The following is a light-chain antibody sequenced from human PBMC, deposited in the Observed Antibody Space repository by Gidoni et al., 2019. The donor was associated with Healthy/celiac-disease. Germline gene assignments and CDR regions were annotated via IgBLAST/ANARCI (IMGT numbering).Light chain of an antibody. CDR3: MQALQTPLT. CDR1: QSLLHSNGYNY. CDR2: LGS. V-gene: IGKV2-28*01. Sequence: DIVMTQSPLSLTVTPGEPASISCRSSQSLLHSNGYNYLDWYLQKPGHSPQLLIYLGSTRASGVPDRFSGSGSGTDFTLKISRVEAEYVGVYYCMQALQTPLTFGGGTKVEIK. J-gene: IGKJ4*01.